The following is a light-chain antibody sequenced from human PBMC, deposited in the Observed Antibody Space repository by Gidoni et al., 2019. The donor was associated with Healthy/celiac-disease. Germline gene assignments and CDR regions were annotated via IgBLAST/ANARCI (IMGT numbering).Light chain of an antibody. V-gene: IGKV1-39*01. CDR2: AAS. Sequence: DSKMTESPSSLSASVGDRVTITCRASQSIRSYLNWYQQKPGNAPKLLIYAASNLQSGVPARFSGSGSGTDFTLTISSLQPEEFATYYCQQTYSTPLTFGPGTKVDIK. J-gene: IGKJ3*01. CDR3: QQTYSTPLT. CDR1: QSIRSY.